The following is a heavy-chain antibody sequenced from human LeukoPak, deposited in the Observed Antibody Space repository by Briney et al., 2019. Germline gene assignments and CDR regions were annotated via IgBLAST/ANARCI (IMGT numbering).Heavy chain of an antibody. CDR1: GYTFTSYG. CDR2: ISACNGNT. V-gene: IGHV1-18*01. D-gene: IGHD5-12*01. J-gene: IGHJ4*02. CDR3: TRDLGQWLLQGIFFDY. Sequence: ASVKVSCKASGYTFTSYGISWVRQAPGQGLEWMEWISACNGNTNYAQKFQGRVTMTTDTSTSTAYMELRSLRSDDTAVYYCTRDLGQWLLQGIFFDYWGQGTLVTVSS.